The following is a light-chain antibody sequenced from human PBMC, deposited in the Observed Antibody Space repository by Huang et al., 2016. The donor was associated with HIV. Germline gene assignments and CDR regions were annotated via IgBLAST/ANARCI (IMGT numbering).Light chain of an antibody. Sequence: DIVLTQSPGTLSLSPGERATLSCWASQSVSSNYVAWYQHKPGQAPRLLISGASSRATDIPDRFSGSGSGTDFTLTINRLEPEDFAVYYCQQYGSSPLTFGGGTKVEI. CDR3: QQYGSSPLT. CDR1: QSVSSNY. V-gene: IGKV3-20*01. CDR2: GAS. J-gene: IGKJ4*01.